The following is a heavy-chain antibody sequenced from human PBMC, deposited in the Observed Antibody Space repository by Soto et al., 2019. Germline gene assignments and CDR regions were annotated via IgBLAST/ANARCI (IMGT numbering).Heavy chain of an antibody. CDR1: GYTFYSHS. Sequence: QAQLVQSGAEVRKPGASVKVSCKASGYTFYSHSISWVRQAPGQGLEWMGRINADYGNTQYAQKLRGRVTMTTDTSPTTVYMGLTNLRSDDTAVYYCARCIQGDYSYGMDVWGQGTTVTVSS. J-gene: IGHJ6*02. D-gene: IGHD5-18*01. V-gene: IGHV1-18*01. CDR3: ARCIQGDYSYGMDV. CDR2: INADYGNT.